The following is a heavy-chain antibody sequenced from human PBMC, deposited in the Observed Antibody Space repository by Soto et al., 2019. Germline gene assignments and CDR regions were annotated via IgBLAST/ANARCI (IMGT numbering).Heavy chain of an antibody. CDR2: ISASGGTT. CDR3: AKARGGAGTRAGMDV. J-gene: IGHJ6*02. D-gene: IGHD6-13*01. CDR1: GFTFRNYA. Sequence: EVQLLESGGGLVQPGGSLRLSCAASGFTFRNYAMSWVRQAPGKGLEWVSAISASGGTTYYADSVKGRFTISRDNSKNTLYLQMNSLRAEDTAVYYCAKARGGAGTRAGMDVWGQGTTVTVSS. V-gene: IGHV3-23*01.